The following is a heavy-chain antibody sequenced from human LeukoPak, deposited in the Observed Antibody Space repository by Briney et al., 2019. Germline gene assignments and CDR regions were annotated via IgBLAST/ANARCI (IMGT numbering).Heavy chain of an antibody. CDR2: IYSGGST. Sequence: GGSLRLSCAASGFTVSSNYMSWVRQAPGKGLEWVSVIYSGGSTYYADSVKGRFTISRDNSKNTLYLQMNSLRAEDTAVYYCARDLKRRVYYDSSGSDDAFDIWGQGTMVTVSS. CDR1: GFTVSSNY. V-gene: IGHV3-53*01. J-gene: IGHJ3*02. CDR3: ARDLKRRVYYDSSGSDDAFDI. D-gene: IGHD3-22*01.